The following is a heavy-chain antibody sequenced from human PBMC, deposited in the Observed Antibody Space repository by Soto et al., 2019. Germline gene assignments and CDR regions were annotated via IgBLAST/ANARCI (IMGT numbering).Heavy chain of an antibody. D-gene: IGHD3-9*01. Sequence: QVQLQESGPGLVKPSQTLSLTCTVSGGSISSGGYYWSWIRQHPGKGLEWIGYIYYSGSTYYNPSLKSRVTRAVDTSKNQFCLKLSSVTAADTAVYYCARDRGRIRYFDGLPDYGYYYYMDVWGRGTTVTVCS. J-gene: IGHJ6*03. CDR2: IYYSGST. CDR3: ARDRGRIRYFDGLPDYGYYYYMDV. CDR1: GGSISSGGYY. V-gene: IGHV4-31*03.